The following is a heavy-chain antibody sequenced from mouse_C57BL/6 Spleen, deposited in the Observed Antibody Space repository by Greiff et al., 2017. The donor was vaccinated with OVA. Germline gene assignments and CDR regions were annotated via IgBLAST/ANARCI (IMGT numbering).Heavy chain of an antibody. CDR3: ARNTLPWYFDV. Sequence: QVTLKVCGPGILQSSQTLSLTCSFSGFSLSTSGMGVSWIRQPSGKGLEWLAHIYWDDDKRYNPSLKSRLTISKVTSRNQVFLKITSVDTADTATYYCARNTLPWYFDVWGTGTTVTVSS. CDR1: GFSLSTSGMG. V-gene: IGHV8-12*01. CDR2: IYWDDDK. J-gene: IGHJ1*03.